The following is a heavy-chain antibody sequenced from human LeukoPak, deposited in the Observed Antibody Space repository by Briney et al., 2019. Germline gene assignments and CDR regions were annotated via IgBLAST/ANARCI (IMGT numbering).Heavy chain of an antibody. D-gene: IGHD2-15*01. J-gene: IGHJ5*02. CDR3: ARRVISESSIDEGNWLDA. CDR2: ILSSGST. Sequence: SETLSLTCTVSGGSISNYYWNWIRQPPGKGLEWIGYILSSGSTHHNPSLTSRISLSVDTSKNQFSLKLISVTAADTAVYYCARRVISESSIDEGNWLDAWGQGTLVTVSS. V-gene: IGHV4-4*08. CDR1: GGSISNYY.